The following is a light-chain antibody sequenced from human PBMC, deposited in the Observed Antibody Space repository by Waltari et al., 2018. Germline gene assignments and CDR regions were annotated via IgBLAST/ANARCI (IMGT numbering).Light chain of an antibody. Sequence: EIVLTQSPATLSLSPGERATLSCRASQSVPNSLAWYQQKPGQAPRLLIYDASNRATGIPARFSGSGSGTDFTLTISSLEPEDFAVYYCQQCRNWPYTFGQGTKLEIK. CDR2: DAS. J-gene: IGKJ2*01. CDR3: QQCRNWPYT. V-gene: IGKV3-11*01. CDR1: QSVPNS.